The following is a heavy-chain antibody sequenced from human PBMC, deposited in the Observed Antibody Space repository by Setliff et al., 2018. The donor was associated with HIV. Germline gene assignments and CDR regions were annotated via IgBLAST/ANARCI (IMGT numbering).Heavy chain of an antibody. Sequence: PGGSLRLSCAASGFTFSTTWMYWVRQAPGKGLVWVSRINTDGSSTTYADSVKGRFTISRDNAKNSLYLQMKSLRVEDTALYYCAKVFWSGYSHWAFDIWGQGTMVTVSS. V-gene: IGHV3-74*01. J-gene: IGHJ3*02. CDR1: GFTFSTTW. CDR2: INTDGSST. D-gene: IGHD3-3*01. CDR3: AKVFWSGYSHWAFDI.